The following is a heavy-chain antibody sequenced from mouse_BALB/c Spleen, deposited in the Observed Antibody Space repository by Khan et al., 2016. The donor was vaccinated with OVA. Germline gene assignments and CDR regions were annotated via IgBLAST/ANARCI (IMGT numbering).Heavy chain of an antibody. Sequence: QMQLEESGPGLVAPSQSLSITCTVSGFSLSRYNIHWVRQPPGKGLEWLGMIWGGGGTDYNSTLKSRLSISKDNSKRQVFLKVNSLQTDDTAMYYCSMTYYRYDSYYAMDYGGQGTSATVSS. CDR2: IWGGGGT. V-gene: IGHV2-6-4*01. CDR1: GFSLSRYN. CDR3: SMTYYRYDSYYAMDY. J-gene: IGHJ4*01. D-gene: IGHD2-12*01.